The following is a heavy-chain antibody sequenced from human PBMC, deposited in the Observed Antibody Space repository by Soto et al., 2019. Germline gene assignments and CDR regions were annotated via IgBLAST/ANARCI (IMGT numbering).Heavy chain of an antibody. Sequence: GGSLRLSCAASVFTFSSYAMSWVRQAPGKGLEWVSAISGSGGSTYYADSVKGRFTISRDNSKNTLYLQMNSLRAEDTAVYYCAKDRRKITMVVVVITTAAGYFDYWGQGTLVTVSS. J-gene: IGHJ4*02. CDR1: VFTFSSYA. V-gene: IGHV3-23*01. D-gene: IGHD3-22*01. CDR3: AKDRRKITMVVVVITTAAGYFDY. CDR2: ISGSGGST.